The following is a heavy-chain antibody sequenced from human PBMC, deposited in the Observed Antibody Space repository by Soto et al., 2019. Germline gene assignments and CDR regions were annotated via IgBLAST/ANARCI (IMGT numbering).Heavy chain of an antibody. CDR2: IWYDGSNK. Sequence: GGSVRLSCAASGFTFSSYGMHWVRQAPGKGLEWVAVIWYDGSNKYYADSVKGRFTISRDNSKNTLYLQMNSLRAEDTAVYYCARMIYDSSGYYSSYYFDYWGQGTLVTVSS. CDR3: ARMIYDSSGYYSSYYFDY. V-gene: IGHV3-33*01. CDR1: GFTFSSYG. J-gene: IGHJ4*02. D-gene: IGHD3-22*01.